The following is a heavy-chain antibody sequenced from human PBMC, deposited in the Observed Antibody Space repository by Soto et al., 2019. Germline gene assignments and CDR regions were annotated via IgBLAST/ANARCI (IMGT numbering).Heavy chain of an antibody. D-gene: IGHD1-26*01. CDR3: AKVSLGATTITDYYYYGMDV. Sequence: GGSLRLSCAASGFTFSSYAMRWFRQAPVKVLAWVSAISGGGGSTYYADSVKGRLSISRDNSKNTLYLQMNSLRAEDTAVYYCAKVSLGATTITDYYYYGMDVWGQGTTVTVSS. CDR2: ISGGGGST. CDR1: GFTFSSYA. J-gene: IGHJ6*02. V-gene: IGHV3-23*01.